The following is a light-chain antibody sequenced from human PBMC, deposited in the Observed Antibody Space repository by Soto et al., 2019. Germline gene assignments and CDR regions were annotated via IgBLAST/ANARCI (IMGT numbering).Light chain of an antibody. J-gene: IGKJ1*01. CDR2: WAS. Sequence: DIVMTQSPDSLAVSLGERATINCKSSQSVLYSSNNKNYLAWYQQKPGQPPKLLIYWASTRESGVPDRFSGSGSGTDFTLTISSLQAEDVAVYYCQQYYSTPPTVSQGTKVEIK. CDR1: QSVLYSSNNKNY. V-gene: IGKV4-1*01. CDR3: QQYYSTPPT.